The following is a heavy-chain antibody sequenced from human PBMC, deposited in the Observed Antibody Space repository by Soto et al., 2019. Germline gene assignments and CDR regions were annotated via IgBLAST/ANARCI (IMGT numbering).Heavy chain of an antibody. J-gene: IGHJ6*02. D-gene: IGHD2-15*01. CDR3: ARDSGVVAATLSSYYGMDV. Sequence: QVQLVQSGAEVKKPGSSVKVSCKASGGTFSSYAISWVRQAPGQGLEWMGGIIPIFGTANYAQKFQGRVTITAEESTSTAYMELSSLRSEDTAVYYCARDSGVVAATLSSYYGMDVWGQGTTVTVSS. CDR1: GGTFSSYA. CDR2: IIPIFGTA. V-gene: IGHV1-69*01.